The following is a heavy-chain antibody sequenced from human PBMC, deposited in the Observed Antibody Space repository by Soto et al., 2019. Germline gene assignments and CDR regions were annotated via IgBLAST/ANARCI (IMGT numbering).Heavy chain of an antibody. CDR3: ARCLGGGNSCYFND. Sequence: SGPTLVKPTQTLTLTCTFSGFSLSTTAVGVGWIRQPPGKALEWLALIYWNDDKRSRPSLNSRLTIAKDTSKNQVVLTLANVDPVDTASYYCARCLGGGNSCYFNDWGQGALVTVSS. CDR2: IYWNDDK. D-gene: IGHD2-21*01. J-gene: IGHJ4*02. V-gene: IGHV2-5*01. CDR1: GFSLSTTAVG.